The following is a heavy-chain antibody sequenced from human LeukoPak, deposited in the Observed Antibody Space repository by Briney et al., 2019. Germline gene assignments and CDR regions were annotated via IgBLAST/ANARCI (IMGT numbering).Heavy chain of an antibody. D-gene: IGHD6-19*01. CDR1: GGTLRRHT. Sequence: SVKVSCKASGGTLRRHTITWVRQAPGQGLEWMGRIIPMMGIANYAQKFQGRVTITADTSTDTAYMDLISLRSEDTAVYYCASRSHKTIVGADTREVGDYWGQGTLVTVSS. J-gene: IGHJ4*02. CDR2: IIPMMGIA. V-gene: IGHV1-69*02. CDR3: ASRSHKTIVGADTREVGDY.